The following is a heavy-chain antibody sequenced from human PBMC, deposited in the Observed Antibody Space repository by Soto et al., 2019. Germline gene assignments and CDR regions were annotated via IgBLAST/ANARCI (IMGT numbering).Heavy chain of an antibody. CDR1: GGTFSSYA. J-gene: IGHJ4*02. CDR2: IIPIFGTA. D-gene: IGHD6-6*01. Sequence: QVQLVQSGAEVKKPGSSVKVSCKASGGTFSSYAISWVRQAPGQGLEWMGGIIPIFGTANYAQKFQGRVTITADESTSTAYMELSSLRSEDTAVYYCAREPNSSSPSHADYWGQGTLVTVSS. V-gene: IGHV1-69*12. CDR3: AREPNSSSPSHADY.